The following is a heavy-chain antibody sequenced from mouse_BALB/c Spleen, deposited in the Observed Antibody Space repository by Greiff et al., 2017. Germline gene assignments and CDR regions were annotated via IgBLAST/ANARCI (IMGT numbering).Heavy chain of an antibody. V-gene: IGHV5-12-2*01. D-gene: IGHD2-1*01. CDR1: GFTFSSYT. J-gene: IGHJ2*01. CDR2: ISNGGGST. CDR3: ARQAMVVHGNSHFDY. Sequence: EVQGVESGGGLVQPGGSRKLSCAASGFTFSSYTMSWVRQTPEKRLEWVAYISNGGGSTYYPDTVKGRFTISRDNAKNTLYLQMSSLKSEDTAMYYCARQAMVVHGNSHFDYWGQGTTLTVSS.